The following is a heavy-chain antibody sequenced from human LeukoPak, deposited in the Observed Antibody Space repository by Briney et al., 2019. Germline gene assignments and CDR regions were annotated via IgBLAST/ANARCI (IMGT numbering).Heavy chain of an antibody. Sequence: PSETLSLTCTVSGGSVSSGSYYWSWIRQPPGKGLEWIGYIYYSGSTNYNPSLKSRVTISVDTSKNQFSLKLSSVTAADTAVYYCARSPGDYVWGSYRYFDYWDQGTLVTVSS. CDR1: GGSVSSGSYY. D-gene: IGHD3-16*02. CDR3: ARSPGDYVWGSYRYFDY. V-gene: IGHV4-61*01. J-gene: IGHJ4*02. CDR2: IYYSGST.